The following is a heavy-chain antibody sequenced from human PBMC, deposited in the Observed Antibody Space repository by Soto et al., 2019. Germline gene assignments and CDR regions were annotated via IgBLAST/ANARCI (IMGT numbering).Heavy chain of an antibody. CDR2: IYHSGST. J-gene: IGHJ4*02. V-gene: IGHV4-30-2*01. CDR3: ARGGVDYYDSSGYYFSPYYFDY. CDR1: GGSIRSGGYS. Sequence: TLSLTCAVSGGSIRSGGYSWSWIRQPPGKGLEWIGYIYHSGSTYYNPSLKSRVTISVDRSKNQFSLKLSSVTAADTAVYYCARGGVDYYDSSGYYFSPYYFDYWGQGTLVTVS. D-gene: IGHD3-22*01.